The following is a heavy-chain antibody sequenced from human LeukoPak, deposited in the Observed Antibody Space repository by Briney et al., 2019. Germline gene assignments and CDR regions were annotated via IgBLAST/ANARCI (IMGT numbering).Heavy chain of an antibody. J-gene: IGHJ4*02. CDR3: ARGPKNRYDYVWGSYRYNRPFDY. Sequence: SETLSLTCAVYGGSFSGYYWSWIRQPPGKGLEWIGEINHSGSTNYNPSLKSRVTISVDTAKNQFSLKLSSVTAADTAVYYCARGPKNRYDYVWGSYRYNRPFDYWGQGTLVTVSS. D-gene: IGHD3-16*02. V-gene: IGHV4-34*01. CDR1: GGSFSGYY. CDR2: INHSGST.